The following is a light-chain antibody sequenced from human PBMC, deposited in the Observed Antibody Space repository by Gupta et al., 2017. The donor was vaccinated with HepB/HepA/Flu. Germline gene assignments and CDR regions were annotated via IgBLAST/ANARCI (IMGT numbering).Light chain of an antibody. CDR2: WAS. V-gene: IGKV4-1*01. J-gene: IGKJ1*01. CDR3: HQYYSTPLT. CDR1: QSVLYSSDNKNY. Sequence: DIVMTQSPDSLAVSLGERATINCKSSQSVLYSSDNKNYLAWYQQKPGQPPKLLIYWASTRGSGVPDRFSGSGSGTDFTLTITSLQAEDVALYYCHQYYSTPLTCGQGTKVEIK.